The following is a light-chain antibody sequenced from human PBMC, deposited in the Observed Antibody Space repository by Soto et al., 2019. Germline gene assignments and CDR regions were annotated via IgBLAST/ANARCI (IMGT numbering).Light chain of an antibody. V-gene: IGKV3-20*01. Sequence: ESVLTQSPGILSLSPGDRATLSCRASQSVSSSYLAWYQQKPGQAPRLLIYGASSRATGIPDRFSGSGSGTDFTLTISRLEPEDFAVYYCQQHAGSPTWTFGQGTKV. CDR2: GAS. J-gene: IGKJ1*01. CDR3: QQHAGSPTWT. CDR1: QSVSSSY.